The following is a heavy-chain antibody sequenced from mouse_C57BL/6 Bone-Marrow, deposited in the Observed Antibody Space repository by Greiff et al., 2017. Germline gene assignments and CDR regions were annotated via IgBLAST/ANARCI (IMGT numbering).Heavy chain of an antibody. Sequence: VQLQQSGAELVRPGASVKLSCTASGFNIKDYYMHWVKQRPEQGLEWIGRIAPEDGDTEYAPKFQGKATMTADTSSNTAYLQLSSLTSEDTAVYYCTTCYGNYAGFAYWGQGTLVTVSA. J-gene: IGHJ3*01. CDR3: TTCYGNYAGFAY. CDR1: GFNIKDYY. CDR2: IAPEDGDT. D-gene: IGHD2-1*01. V-gene: IGHV14-1*01.